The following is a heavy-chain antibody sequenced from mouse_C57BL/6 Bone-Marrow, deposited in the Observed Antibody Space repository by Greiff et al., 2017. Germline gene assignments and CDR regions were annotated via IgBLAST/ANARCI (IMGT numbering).Heavy chain of an antibody. Sequence: VQLQQSGPVLVKPGASVKMSCKASGYTFTDYYMNWVKQSHGKSLEWIGVINPYNGGTSYNQKFQGKATLTVDKSSSTAYMELNSLTSEDSAVYYYARAGYYYFDYWGQGTTLTVSS. CDR3: ARAGYYYFDY. J-gene: IGHJ2*01. V-gene: IGHV1-19*01. CDR1: GYTFTDYY. CDR2: INPYNGGT. D-gene: IGHD2-3*01.